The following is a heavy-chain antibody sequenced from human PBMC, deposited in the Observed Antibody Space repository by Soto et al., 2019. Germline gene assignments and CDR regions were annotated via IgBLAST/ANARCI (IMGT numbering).Heavy chain of an antibody. J-gene: IGHJ6*04. CDR1: GFTFSNYA. CDR3: TKVRGDPV. D-gene: IGHD4-17*01. CDR2: ISAGRST. Sequence: EVQVLESGGDLVQPGGSLRLSCAASGFTFSNYAMNWVRQAPGKGPEWVSGISAGRSTYYAASVKGRFTISRDNSKSTLFLQMDSRRAEDTALYYCTKVRGDPVWGKGTTGTVSS. V-gene: IGHV3-23*01.